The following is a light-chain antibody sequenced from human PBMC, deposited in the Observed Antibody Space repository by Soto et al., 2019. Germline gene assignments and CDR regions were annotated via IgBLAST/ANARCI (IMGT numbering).Light chain of an antibody. CDR1: QRISSW. Sequence: DLQMTQSPSTLSASVGDRVTITCRASQRISSWLAWYQQKPGKAPKLMIYKAQSLAGGIPSRFSGSGSETEFTRTISSQQPEDFATYSCQQYNSYQYTFGQGTKLDIK. J-gene: IGKJ2*01. CDR3: QQYNSYQYT. V-gene: IGKV1-5*03. CDR2: KAQ.